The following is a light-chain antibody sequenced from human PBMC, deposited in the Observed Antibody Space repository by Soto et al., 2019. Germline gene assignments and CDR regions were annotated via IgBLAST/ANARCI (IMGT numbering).Light chain of an antibody. CDR2: GAS. J-gene: IGKJ2*01. V-gene: IGKV3-20*01. Sequence: EIVLTQSPGTLSLSPGERATLTCRASQSVSSSDLAWYQQKPGEAPRLLIYGASSRATGIPNRFSGSGSGTDFPLTISRLEPEDFAVYYCQQYGSSSYTFGQGTKLEVK. CDR1: QSVSSSD. CDR3: QQYGSSSYT.